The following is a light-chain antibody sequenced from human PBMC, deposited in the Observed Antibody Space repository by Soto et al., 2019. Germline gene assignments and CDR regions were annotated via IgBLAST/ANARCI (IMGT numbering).Light chain of an antibody. CDR1: QSINNW. J-gene: IGKJ4*01. CDR3: QQYDTYPLT. V-gene: IGKV1-5*01. CDR2: DAS. Sequence: DVQMTQSPSSLSASAGDRVTITCRASQSINNWLAWYQQKPGKAPKFLIYDASTLETGVPSRFSGSASGTEFTLTISGLQPEDVASYYCQQYDTYPLTFGGGTKVDIK.